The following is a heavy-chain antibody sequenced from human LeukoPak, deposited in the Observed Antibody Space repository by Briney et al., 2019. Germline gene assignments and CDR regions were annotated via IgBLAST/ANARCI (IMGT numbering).Heavy chain of an antibody. CDR1: GFTFSDYN. CDR3: ARRDTAMAAGGFDL. D-gene: IGHD5-18*01. Sequence: GGSLRLSCAVSGFTFSDYNMHWVRQAPGKGLEWVSSLSGRSSYIYYADSLRGRFTISRDNSKNSLYLQMNSLRAEDTAVYYCARRDTAMAAGGFDLWGQGTLVTVSS. J-gene: IGHJ4*02. CDR2: LSGRSSYI. V-gene: IGHV3-21*01.